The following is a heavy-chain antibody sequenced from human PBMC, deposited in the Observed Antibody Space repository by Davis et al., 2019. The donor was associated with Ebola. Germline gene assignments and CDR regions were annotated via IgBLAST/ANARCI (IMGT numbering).Heavy chain of an antibody. CDR3: AKSGYYSNWYFDL. CDR2: ITWDSGHT. Sequence: GGSLRLSCAASGFTFSSYAMHWVRQAPGKGLEWVSQITWDSGHTFYADSVKGRFTISRDNSKNSLYLQMNGLTTEDTALYYCAKSGYYSNWYFDLWGRGTPVTVSS. V-gene: IGHV3-43D*03. CDR1: GFTFSSYA. D-gene: IGHD3-22*01. J-gene: IGHJ2*01.